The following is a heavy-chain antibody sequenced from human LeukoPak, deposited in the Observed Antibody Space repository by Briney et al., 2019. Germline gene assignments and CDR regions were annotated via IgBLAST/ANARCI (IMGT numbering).Heavy chain of an antibody. CDR3: ATLLIAAAGKGCCDP. J-gene: IGHJ5*02. Sequence: PSETLSLTCAVYGGSFSGYYWSWIRQPPGKGLEWIGEINHSGSTNYNPSLKSRVTISVDTSKNQFSLKLSSVTAADTAVYYCATLLIAAAGKGCCDPWGQGTLVTVSS. CDR2: INHSGST. D-gene: IGHD6-13*01. CDR1: GGSFSGYY. V-gene: IGHV4-34*01.